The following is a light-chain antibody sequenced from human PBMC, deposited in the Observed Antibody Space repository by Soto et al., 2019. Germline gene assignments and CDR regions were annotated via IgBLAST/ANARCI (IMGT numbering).Light chain of an antibody. CDR2: GAS. CDR1: QFVSSRF. CDR3: QQYGSSTRP. V-gene: IGKV3-20*01. J-gene: IGKJ5*01. Sequence: EIALTQSPGTLSSSLGERATLFCRASQFVSSRFLAWYPQKPGQAPRVPIYGASSRATGIPDRCRGSMARTDCTRTITPLEPEEVPVYEGQQYGSSTRPLGQGTRLEIK.